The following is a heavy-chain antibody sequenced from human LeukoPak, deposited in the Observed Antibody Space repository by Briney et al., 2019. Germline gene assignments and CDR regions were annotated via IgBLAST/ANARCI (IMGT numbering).Heavy chain of an antibody. V-gene: IGHV1-69*13. CDR3: ARVLLPYNWFDP. CDR2: IIPIFGTA. Sequence: SVKVSCKASGGTFSSYAISWVRRAPGQGLEWMGGIIPIFGTANYAQKFQGRVTITADESTSTAYMELSSLRSEDTAVYYCARVLLPYNWFDPWGQGTLVTVSS. J-gene: IGHJ5*02. CDR1: GGTFSSYA.